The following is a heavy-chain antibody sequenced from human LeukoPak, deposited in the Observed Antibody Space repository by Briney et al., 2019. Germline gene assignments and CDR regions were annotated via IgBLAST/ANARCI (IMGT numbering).Heavy chain of an antibody. D-gene: IGHD2-15*01. J-gene: IGHJ5*02. Sequence: ASVKVSCKASGGTFISYAISWVRQAPGQGLEWMGGIIHIFGRANYVQKFQGRVTITADESTSTAYMELSSLRSGDTAVYYCARRYCSGGSCYWFDPWGQGTLVTVSS. CDR3: ARRYCSGGSCYWFDP. V-gene: IGHV1-69*13. CDR2: IIHIFGRA. CDR1: GGTFISYA.